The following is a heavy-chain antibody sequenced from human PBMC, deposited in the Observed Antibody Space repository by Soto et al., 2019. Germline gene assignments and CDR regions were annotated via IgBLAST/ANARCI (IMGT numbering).Heavy chain of an antibody. D-gene: IGHD3-22*01. J-gene: IGHJ4*02. CDR2: ISYDGSNK. CDR1: GFTFRSYG. CDR3: AQPADSSGYLLVY. Sequence: QVQLVESGGGVVQPGRSLRLSCAASGFTFRSYGMHWVRQAPGKGLEWVAVISYDGSNKYYADSVKGRFTISRDNSKNTLYLQMNSLRAEDTAVYYCAQPADSSGYLLVYWGQGTLVTVSS. V-gene: IGHV3-30*03.